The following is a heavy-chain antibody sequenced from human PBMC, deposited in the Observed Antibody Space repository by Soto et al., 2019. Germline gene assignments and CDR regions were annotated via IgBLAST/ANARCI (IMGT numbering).Heavy chain of an antibody. CDR2: ISGYSGHT. Sequence: ASVKVSCKTSGYTFNTYGITWVRQAPGQGLEWMGWISGYSGHTKYAEKFQGRVTMTRDTSTSTVYMELSSLRSEDTAVYYCARVTKQWLEFDYWGQGTLVTVSS. D-gene: IGHD6-19*01. V-gene: IGHV1-18*01. CDR3: ARVTKQWLEFDY. J-gene: IGHJ4*02. CDR1: GYTFNTYG.